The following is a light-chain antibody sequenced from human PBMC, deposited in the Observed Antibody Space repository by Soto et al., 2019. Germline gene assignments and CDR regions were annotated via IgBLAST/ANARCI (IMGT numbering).Light chain of an antibody. V-gene: IGKV3-20*01. Sequence: EIVLTQSPATLSLSPGERATLSCRASQSVSSYYLAWCQQRPGQAPRLLIYGASTRAAGIPDRFSGSGSGTDFTITISRLEPEDFSVHYPQQYGSSPWTVGQGTKVDIK. CDR2: GAS. CDR3: QQYGSSPWT. J-gene: IGKJ1*01. CDR1: QSVSSYY.